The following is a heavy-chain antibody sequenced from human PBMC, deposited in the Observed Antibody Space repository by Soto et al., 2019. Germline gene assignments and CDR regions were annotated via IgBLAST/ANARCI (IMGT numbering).Heavy chain of an antibody. D-gene: IGHD6-13*01. CDR1: GFTFSSYA. CDR2: ISSNGGST. J-gene: IGHJ4*02. Sequence: GSLRLSCSVSGFTFSSYAMHWVRQAPGKGLEYVSSISSNGGSTYYADSVKGRFTISRDNSKNTLNLQMSSLTTEDTAVYYCVKDRWVDYWGQGTLVTVS. V-gene: IGHV3-64D*06. CDR3: VKDRWVDY.